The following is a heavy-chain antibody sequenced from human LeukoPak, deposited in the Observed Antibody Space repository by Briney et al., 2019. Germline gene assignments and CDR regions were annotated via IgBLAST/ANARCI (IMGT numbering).Heavy chain of an antibody. CDR1: GFTFSSYS. D-gene: IGHD4-17*01. CDR2: ITSSSSYI. CDR3: ARYYGDYGYGMDV. J-gene: IGHJ6*02. V-gene: IGHV3-21*04. Sequence: GGSLRLSCAASGFTFSSYSMNWVRQAPGKGLEWVSSITSSSSYIYYADSVKGRFTISRDNAKNSLYLQMNSLRAEDTAVYYCARYYGDYGYGMDVWGQGTTVTVSS.